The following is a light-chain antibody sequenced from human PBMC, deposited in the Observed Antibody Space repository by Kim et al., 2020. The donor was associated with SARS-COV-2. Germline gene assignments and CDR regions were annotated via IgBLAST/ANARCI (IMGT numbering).Light chain of an antibody. CDR1: PASLNY. CDR3: QQYYNPFT. J-gene: IGKJ3*01. Sequence: GARVTITCQQSPASLNYLSGYRQTPAKPPKLLIYDASTLVTGDPSRFSGSGSGTDSSFHISSLQPVDIATYYSQQYYNPFTFGPGTKVD. CDR2: DAS. V-gene: IGKV1-33*01.